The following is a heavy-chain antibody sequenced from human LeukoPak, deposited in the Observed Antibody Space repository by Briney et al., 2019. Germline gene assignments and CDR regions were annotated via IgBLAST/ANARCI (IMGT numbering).Heavy chain of an antibody. CDR3: ARHCSGGSCPTDY. V-gene: IGHV4-59*08. D-gene: IGHD2-15*01. CDR2: IYYSGST. Sequence: SETLSLTCTVSGGSVSSHYWSWIRQPPGKGLEWIGYIYYSGSTNYNPSLKSRVTISVDTSKNQFSLKLSSVTAADTAVYYCARHCSGGSCPTDYWGQGTLVTVSS. CDR1: GGSVSSHY. J-gene: IGHJ4*02.